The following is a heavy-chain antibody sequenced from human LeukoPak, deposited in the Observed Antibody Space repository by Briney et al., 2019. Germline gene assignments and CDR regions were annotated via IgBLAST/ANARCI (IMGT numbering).Heavy chain of an antibody. D-gene: IGHD3-9*01. CDR3: ARRGILTGYYFFDY. V-gene: IGHV4-38-2*01. CDR1: AYSISDGYF. Sequence: SETLSLTCAVYAYSISDGYFWAWIRQPPGKGLEWIGSIYHSGSTYYSPSLKSRVTISVDTSKHQFSLKLSSVTAADTAVYYCARRGILTGYYFFDYWGQGTLVTVSS. J-gene: IGHJ4*02. CDR2: IYHSGST.